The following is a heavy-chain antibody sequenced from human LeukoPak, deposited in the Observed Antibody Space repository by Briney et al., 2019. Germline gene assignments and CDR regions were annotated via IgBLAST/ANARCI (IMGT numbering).Heavy chain of an antibody. CDR3: ARGPIYGSFDY. D-gene: IGHD3-10*01. CDR2: INHSGST. J-gene: IGHJ4*02. Sequence: SETLSLTCAVYGGSFSGYYWSWIRQPPGKGLEWIGEINHSGSTNYNPSLKSRVTISVDTSKNQFSLKLSSVTAADTAVYYCARGPIYGSFDYWGRGTLVTVSS. CDR1: GGSFSGYY. V-gene: IGHV4-34*01.